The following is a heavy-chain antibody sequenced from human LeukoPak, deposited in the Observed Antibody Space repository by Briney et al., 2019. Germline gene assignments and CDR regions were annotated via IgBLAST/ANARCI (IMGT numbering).Heavy chain of an antibody. CDR1: GFTFSSYW. CDR2: IKQDGSEK. Sequence: GGSLRLSCAASGFTFSSYWMSWVRQAPGKGLEWVANIKQDGSEKYYVDSVKGRFTISRDNSKNTLYLQMNSLRAEDTAVYYCAKGYDFWSGYYSVSSYYYYGMDVWGQGTTVTVSS. D-gene: IGHD3-3*01. CDR3: AKGYDFWSGYYSVSSYYYYGMDV. J-gene: IGHJ6*02. V-gene: IGHV3-7*03.